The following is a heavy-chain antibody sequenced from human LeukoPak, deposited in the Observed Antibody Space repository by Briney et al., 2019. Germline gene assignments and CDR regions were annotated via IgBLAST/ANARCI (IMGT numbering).Heavy chain of an antibody. D-gene: IGHD3-22*01. CDR1: GYTFTSYY. Sequence: ASVKVSCKASGYTFTSYYMHWVRQAPGQGLEWMGIINPSGGSTSYAQKFQGRVTMTRDTSTRTVYMELSSLRPEDTAVYYCARDYYDSSGYYILDYWGQGTLVTVSS. CDR2: INPSGGST. CDR3: ARDYYDSSGYYILDY. J-gene: IGHJ4*02. V-gene: IGHV1-46*01.